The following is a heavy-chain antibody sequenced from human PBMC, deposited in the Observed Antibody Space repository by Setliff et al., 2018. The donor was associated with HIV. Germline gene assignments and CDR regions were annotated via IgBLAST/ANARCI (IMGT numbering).Heavy chain of an antibody. CDR3: ARDEKRAAGGSLYYFDL. V-gene: IGHV1-2*02. CDR1: GYTFTGYY. D-gene: IGHD3-16*02. J-gene: IGHJ4*02. Sequence: ASVKVSCKASGYTFTGYYMHWVRQAPGQGLEWMGWINPNSGGTNYAQMFQGRVTMTRDTSITTAYMELRSLTSDDTAVYFCARDEKRAAGGSLYYFDLWGQGTMVTVSS. CDR2: INPNSGGT.